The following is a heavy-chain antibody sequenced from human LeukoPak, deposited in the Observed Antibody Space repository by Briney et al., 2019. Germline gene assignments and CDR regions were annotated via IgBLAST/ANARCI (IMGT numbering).Heavy chain of an antibody. J-gene: IGHJ4*02. V-gene: IGHV3-23*01. CDR2: ISYSGGST. D-gene: IGHD3-10*01. CDR1: GFTFSSYA. CDR3: AKRPSGSYCTQYYFDY. Sequence: PGGSLRLSCAASGFTFSSYAMRWVRQAPGKGLEWVSAISYSGGSTYYADSVKGRFTISRDNSKNTLYLQMNSLRAEDKAVYYCAKRPSGSYCTQYYFDYWGQGTLVTVSS.